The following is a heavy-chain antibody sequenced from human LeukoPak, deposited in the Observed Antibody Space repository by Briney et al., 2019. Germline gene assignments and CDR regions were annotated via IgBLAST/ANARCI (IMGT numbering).Heavy chain of an antibody. CDR3: ARAGGVRGVIITEYYYMDV. CDR1: GGSISSYY. J-gene: IGHJ6*03. D-gene: IGHD3-10*01. CDR2: IYTSGST. V-gene: IGHV4-4*07. Sequence: SETLSLTCTVSGGSISSYYWSWIRQPAGKGLEWIGRIYTSGSTNYNPSLQSRVTMSVDTSKNQFSLKLSSVTAADTAVYYCARAGGVRGVIITEYYYMDVWGKGTTVTISS.